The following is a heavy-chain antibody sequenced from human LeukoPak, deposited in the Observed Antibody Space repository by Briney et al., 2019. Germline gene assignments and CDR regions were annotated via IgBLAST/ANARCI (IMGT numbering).Heavy chain of an antibody. CDR2: ISSSSSYI. V-gene: IGHV3-21*01. CDR1: GFTFSSYW. CDR3: ARDVGSGYDTDFDY. J-gene: IGHJ4*02. Sequence: GGSLRLSCAASGFTFSSYWMSWVRQAPGKGLEWVSSISSSSSYIYYADSVKGRFTISRDNAKNSLYLQMNSLRAEDTAVYYCARDVGSGYDTDFDYWGQGTLVTVSS. D-gene: IGHD5-12*01.